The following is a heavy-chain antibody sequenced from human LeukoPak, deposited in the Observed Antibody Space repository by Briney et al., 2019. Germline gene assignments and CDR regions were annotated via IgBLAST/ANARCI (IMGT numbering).Heavy chain of an antibody. CDR3: ARGAVRGATQFDAFDI. CDR1: GYTFTSYY. D-gene: IGHD3-10*01. CDR2: INPSGGST. Sequence: ASVKVSCKASGYTFTSYYMHWVRQAPGQGLEWMGIINPSGGSTSYAQKFQGRVTMTRDTSTSTVYMELSSLRSEDTAVYYCARGAVRGATQFDAFDIWGQGTMVTVSS. J-gene: IGHJ3*02. V-gene: IGHV1-46*01.